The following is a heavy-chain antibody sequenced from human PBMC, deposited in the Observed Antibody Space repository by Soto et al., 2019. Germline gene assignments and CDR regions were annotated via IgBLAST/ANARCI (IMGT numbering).Heavy chain of an antibody. J-gene: IGHJ4*02. CDR1: GFTFSSYA. Sequence: EVQLLESGGGLVQPGGSLRLSCAASGFTFSSYAMSWVRQAPGKGLEWVSAISGSGDSTYYADSVKGRFTISRDNSKNTLYLQMNSLRAEDTAVYYCVKRAWGTYYFDYWGQGTLVTVSS. D-gene: IGHD3-16*01. CDR3: VKRAWGTYYFDY. CDR2: ISGSGDST. V-gene: IGHV3-23*01.